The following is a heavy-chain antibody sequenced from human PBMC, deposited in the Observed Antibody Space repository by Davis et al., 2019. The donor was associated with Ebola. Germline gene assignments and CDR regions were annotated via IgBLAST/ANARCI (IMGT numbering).Heavy chain of an antibody. CDR2: ISSSSSTI. Sequence: GESLKISCAASGFTFSSYSMNWVRQAPGKGLEWVSYISSSSSTIYYADSVKGRFTISRDNAKNSLYLQMNSLRDEDTAMYYCARVAQYCTNGVCYEAIQLSYYYGMDVWGQGTTVTVSS. CDR3: ARVAQYCTNGVCYEAIQLSYYYGMDV. D-gene: IGHD2-8*01. CDR1: GFTFSSYS. V-gene: IGHV3-48*02. J-gene: IGHJ6*02.